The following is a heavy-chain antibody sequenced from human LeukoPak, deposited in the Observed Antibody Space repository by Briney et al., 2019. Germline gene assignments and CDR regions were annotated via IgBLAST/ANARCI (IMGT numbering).Heavy chain of an antibody. V-gene: IGHV4-4*07. J-gene: IGHJ2*01. CDR2: IYTSGST. CDR3: ARDLSSSSWYGDWYFDL. CDR1: GGSISSYY. Sequence: SETLSLTCTVSGGSISSYYWSWIRQPAGKGLEWIGRIYTSGSTNYNPSLKSRVTMSVDTSKDQFSLKLSSVTAADTAVYYCARDLSSSSWYGDWYFDLWGRGTLVTVSS. D-gene: IGHD6-13*01.